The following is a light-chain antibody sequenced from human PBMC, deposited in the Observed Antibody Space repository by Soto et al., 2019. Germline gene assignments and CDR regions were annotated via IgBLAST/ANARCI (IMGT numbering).Light chain of an antibody. CDR1: SSDVGGYNS. Sequence: QSVLTQPASVSGSPGQSITISCTGTSSDVGGYNSVCWHQQHPGKAPKLMIYEVSNRPSGVSDRFSASKSGNTASLTISGLLADDEADYYCSSFTRSNTWVFGGGTKVTGL. V-gene: IGLV2-14*01. J-gene: IGLJ3*02. CDR2: EVS. CDR3: SSFTRSNTWV.